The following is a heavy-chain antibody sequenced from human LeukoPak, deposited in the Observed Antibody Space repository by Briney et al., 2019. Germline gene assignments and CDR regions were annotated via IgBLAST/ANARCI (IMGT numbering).Heavy chain of an antibody. V-gene: IGHV1-8*01. CDR3: ARAGRYSSGLYYFDY. CDR2: MNPNSGNT. J-gene: IGHJ4*02. CDR1: GYTFTSYD. Sequence: ASVKVSCKASGYTFTSYDISWVRQATGQGLEWMGWMNPNSGNTGYAQKFQGRVTMTRNTSISTAYMELSSLRSEDTAVYYCARAGRYSSGLYYFDYWGQGTLVTVSS. D-gene: IGHD6-19*01.